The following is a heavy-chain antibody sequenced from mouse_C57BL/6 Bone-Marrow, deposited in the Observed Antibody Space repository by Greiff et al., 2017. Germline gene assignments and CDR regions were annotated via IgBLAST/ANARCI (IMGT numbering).Heavy chain of an antibody. V-gene: IGHV1-55*01. CDR3: ARDYGSSYYFDY. CDR2: IYPGSGST. Sequence: QVQLQQPGAELVKPGASVKMSCKASGYTFTSYWITWVKQRPGQGLEWIGDIYPGSGSTNYNEKFKSKATLTVDKSSSPAYMQLSSLTSDDSAVYYCARDYGSSYYFDYWGQGTTLTVSS. D-gene: IGHD1-1*01. J-gene: IGHJ2*01. CDR1: GYTFTSYW.